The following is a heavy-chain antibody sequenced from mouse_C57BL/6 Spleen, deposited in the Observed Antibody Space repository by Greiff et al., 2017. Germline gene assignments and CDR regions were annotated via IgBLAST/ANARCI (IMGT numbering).Heavy chain of an antibody. V-gene: IGHV1-81*01. D-gene: IGHD2-3*01. J-gene: IGHJ3*01. Sequence: QVQLKESGAELARPGASVKLSCKASGYTFTSYGISWVKQRTGQGLEWIGEFYPRSGNTYYNEKFKGKATLTADKSSSTAYMELRSLTSEDSAVYFCAGYDGYYVWFAYWGQGTLVTVSA. CDR2: FYPRSGNT. CDR1: GYTFTSYG. CDR3: AGYDGYYVWFAY.